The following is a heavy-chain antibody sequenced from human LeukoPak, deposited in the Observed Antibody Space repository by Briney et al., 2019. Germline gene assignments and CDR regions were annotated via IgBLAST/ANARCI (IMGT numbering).Heavy chain of an antibody. D-gene: IGHD6-19*01. J-gene: IGHJ1*01. CDR1: GFTFSGSA. CDR2: DRSKANSYAT. V-gene: IGHV3-73*01. CDR3: AVAGQGYFQH. Sequence: GGTLRLSCAASGFTFSGSAMHGVPQASGKGLEGVGRDRSKANSYATAYAASVKGRFTISRDDSKKTAYLQMNSLKTEDTAVYFCAVAGQGYFQHWGQGTLVTVSS.